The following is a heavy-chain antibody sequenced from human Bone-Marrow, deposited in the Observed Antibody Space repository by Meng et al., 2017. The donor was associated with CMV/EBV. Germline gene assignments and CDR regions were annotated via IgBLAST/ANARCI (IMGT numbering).Heavy chain of an antibody. CDR1: GFTFSSYG. V-gene: IGHV3-30*02. CDR3: AKGATLTTVTTYYYYGMDV. D-gene: IGHD4-11*01. CDR2: IRYDGSNK. Sequence: LSLTCAASGFTFSSYGMHWVRQAPGKGLEWVAFIRYDGSNKYYADSVKGRFTISRDNSKNTLYLQMNSLRAEDTAVYYCAKGATLTTVTTYYYYGMDVWGQGTTVTVSS. J-gene: IGHJ6*02.